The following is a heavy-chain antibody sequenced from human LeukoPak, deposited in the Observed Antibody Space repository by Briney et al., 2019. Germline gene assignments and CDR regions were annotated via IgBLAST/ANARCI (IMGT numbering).Heavy chain of an antibody. J-gene: IGHJ4*02. CDR1: GFTVSSNY. D-gene: IGHD2-8*02. CDR3: ALDCCTGSRFDH. Sequence: GGSLRLSCAVSGFTVSSNYMGWVRQAPGKGPEWVSAIYSGGSTYHADSVKGRFTISRDNSKNILYLQMNSLTVEDTAVYYCALDCCTGSRFDHWGQGTLVTVSS. V-gene: IGHV3-53*01. CDR2: IYSGGST.